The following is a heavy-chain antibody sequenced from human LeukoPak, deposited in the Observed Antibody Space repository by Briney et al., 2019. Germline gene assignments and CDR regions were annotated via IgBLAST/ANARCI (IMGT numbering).Heavy chain of an antibody. Sequence: GASVKVSCKASGYTFTSYGISWVRQAPGQGLEWMGWISAYNGNINYAQELQGRVTMTTDTSTGTAYMELRSLRSDDTAVYYCARDWSFGSGSYNNWLDPWGQGTLVTVSS. CDR3: ARDWSFGSGSYNNWLDP. CDR1: GYTFTSYG. J-gene: IGHJ5*02. CDR2: ISAYNGNI. D-gene: IGHD3-10*01. V-gene: IGHV1-18*04.